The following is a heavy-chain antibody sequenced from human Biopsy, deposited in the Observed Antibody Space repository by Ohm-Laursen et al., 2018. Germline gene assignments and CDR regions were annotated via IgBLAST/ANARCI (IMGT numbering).Heavy chain of an antibody. Sequence: SLRLSCAASGFTFSYHGMHWVRQAPGKGLEWVAVISYDGRNQFYADSVKGRFTISRDNSRNTVYLQMNSLRAEDTAIYYCARDPIVGSKADGMDVWGQGTTVTVSS. V-gene: IGHV3-30*03. CDR3: ARDPIVGSKADGMDV. CDR2: ISYDGRNQ. CDR1: GFTFSYHG. J-gene: IGHJ6*02. D-gene: IGHD1-26*01.